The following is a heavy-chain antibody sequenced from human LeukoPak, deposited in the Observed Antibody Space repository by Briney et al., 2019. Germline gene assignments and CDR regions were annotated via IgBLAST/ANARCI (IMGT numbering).Heavy chain of an antibody. CDR1: GFTFSSYS. Sequence: GGSLRLSCAASGFTFSSYSMNWVRQAPGKGLEWVSYIGGSSSTIYYADSVKGRFTISRDNAKNSLYLQMNSLRAEDTAVYYCARGWYNEYHFDYWGQGTLVTVSS. V-gene: IGHV3-48*01. CDR2: IGGSSSTI. D-gene: IGHD1-1*01. CDR3: ARGWYNEYHFDY. J-gene: IGHJ4*02.